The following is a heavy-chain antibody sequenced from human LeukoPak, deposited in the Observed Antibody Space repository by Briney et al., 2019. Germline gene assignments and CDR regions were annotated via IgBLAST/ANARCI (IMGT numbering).Heavy chain of an antibody. J-gene: IGHJ4*02. Sequence: SETLSLTCTVSGGSISSSSYYWGWIRQPPGKGLEWIGSIYYSGSTYYNPSLKSRVTISVDTSKNQFSLKLSSVTAADTAVYYCARQNPVADYWGQGTLVTVSS. CDR3: ARQNPVADY. V-gene: IGHV4-39*01. CDR2: IYYSGST. CDR1: GGSISSSSYY. D-gene: IGHD6-19*01.